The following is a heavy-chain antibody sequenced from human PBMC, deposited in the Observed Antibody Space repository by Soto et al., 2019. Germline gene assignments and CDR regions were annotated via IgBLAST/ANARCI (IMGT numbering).Heavy chain of an antibody. CDR3: ARGSYSSGWFGGGDAFDI. Sequence: SETLSLTCTVSGGSISSYYWIWIRQPPGKGLEWIGYIYYSGSTNYNPSLKSRVTISVDTSKNQFSLKLSSVTAADTAVYYCARGSYSSGWFGGGDAFDIWGQGTMVTVSS. CDR1: GGSISSYY. D-gene: IGHD6-19*01. V-gene: IGHV4-59*01. J-gene: IGHJ3*02. CDR2: IYYSGST.